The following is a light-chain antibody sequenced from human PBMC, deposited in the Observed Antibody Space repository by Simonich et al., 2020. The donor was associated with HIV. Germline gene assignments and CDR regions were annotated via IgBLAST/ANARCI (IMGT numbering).Light chain of an antibody. Sequence: DIQMTQLPSTLFASVGDRVTITCRASQGICRWLAWYQQIPGKAPKLLFYEASSLESGVPSRFSGSGSGTEFTLTISSLQPDDFATYYCQQYNSYSPYTFGQGTKLEIK. CDR1: QGICRW. J-gene: IGKJ2*01. CDR3: QQYNSYSPYT. V-gene: IGKV1-5*03. CDR2: EAS.